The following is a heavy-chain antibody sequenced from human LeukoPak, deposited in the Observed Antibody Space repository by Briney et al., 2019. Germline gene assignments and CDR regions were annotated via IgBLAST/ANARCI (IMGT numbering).Heavy chain of an antibody. CDR2: ISSSSSYI. V-gene: IGHV3-21*01. CDR1: GFTFSSYS. J-gene: IGHJ4*02. CDR3: ARSSSGGSGIDY. Sequence: GGSLRLSCAASGFTFSSYSMNWVRQAPGKGLEWVSSISSSSSYIYYADSVKGRFTISRDNAKNSLYLQMNSLRTEDTAVYYCARSSSGGSGIDYWGQGTLVTVSS. D-gene: IGHD3-10*01.